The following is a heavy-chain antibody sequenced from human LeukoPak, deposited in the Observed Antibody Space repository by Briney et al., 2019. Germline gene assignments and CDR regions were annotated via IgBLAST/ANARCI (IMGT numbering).Heavy chain of an antibody. CDR2: ISSDGSNK. CDR1: GFTFSDYY. J-gene: IGHJ4*02. Sequence: GGSLRLSCAASGFTFSDYYMSWVRQAPGKGLEWVAVISSDGSNKYYAGSVKGRLTISRDNSKSTLYLQMNSLRVDDTAVYYCARTYGDYATYFDYWGQGTLVTVSS. CDR3: ARTYGDYATYFDY. V-gene: IGHV3-30*03. D-gene: IGHD4-17*01.